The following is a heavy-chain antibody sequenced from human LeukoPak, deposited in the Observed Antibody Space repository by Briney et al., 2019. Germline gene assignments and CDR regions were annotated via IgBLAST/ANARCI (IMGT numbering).Heavy chain of an antibody. D-gene: IGHD2-15*01. V-gene: IGHV1-8*03. Sequence: GASVKVSCKASGYTFTSYDINWVRQATGQGLEWMGWMNPNSGNTGYAQKFQGRVTITRNTSISTAYMELSSLRSEDTAVYYCARGYCSGGSCYWIGDYYYYMDVWGKGTTVTVSS. CDR2: MNPNSGNT. CDR1: GYTFTSYD. CDR3: ARGYCSGGSCYWIGDYYYYMDV. J-gene: IGHJ6*03.